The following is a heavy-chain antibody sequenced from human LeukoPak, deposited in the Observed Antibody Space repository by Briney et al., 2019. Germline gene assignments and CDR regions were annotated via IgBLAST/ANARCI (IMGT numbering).Heavy chain of an antibody. CDR2: ITYSGSS. Sequence: SETLSLTCTVSGGSIGTYYWSWIRQPPGKGLEWIGYITYSGSSNCNPSLKSRVTISLDTSKNQFALKLSSVTAADTAVYYCARSIIGTRSKFDYWGQGTLVTVSS. J-gene: IGHJ4*02. V-gene: IGHV4-59*08. CDR1: GGSIGTYY. D-gene: IGHD1/OR15-1a*01. CDR3: ARSIIGTRSKFDY.